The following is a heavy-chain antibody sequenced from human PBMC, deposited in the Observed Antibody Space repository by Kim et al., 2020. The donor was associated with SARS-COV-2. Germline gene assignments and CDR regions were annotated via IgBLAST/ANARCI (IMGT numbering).Heavy chain of an antibody. CDR2: IISEAAGGTT. CDR3: TTDPGDAYGFGPGF. V-gene: IGHV3-15*01. CDR1: GVSFTNAW. D-gene: IGHD3-16*01. Sequence: GGSPRLSCVASGVSFTNAWMSWVRQAPGKGLEWVGRIISEAAGGTTAYAAPVRGRFTISRDDSKNTAYLDMDSLKTEDTAVYYCTTDPGDAYGFGPGFWGQGTPVTVSS. J-gene: IGHJ4*02.